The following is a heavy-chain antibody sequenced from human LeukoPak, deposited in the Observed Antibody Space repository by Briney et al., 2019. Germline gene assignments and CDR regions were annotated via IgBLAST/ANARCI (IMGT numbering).Heavy chain of an antibody. D-gene: IGHD3-10*01. J-gene: IGHJ4*02. CDR2: ISYDGSNK. CDR3: ARGGGMGVLWFGESTYYFDY. V-gene: IGHV3-30-3*01. Sequence: GGSLRLSCAASGFTFDDYAMHWVRQAPGKGLEWVAVISYDGSNKYYADSVKGRFTISRDNSKNTLYLQMNSLRAEDTAVYYCARGGGMGVLWFGESTYYFDYWGQGTLVTVSS. CDR1: GFTFDDYA.